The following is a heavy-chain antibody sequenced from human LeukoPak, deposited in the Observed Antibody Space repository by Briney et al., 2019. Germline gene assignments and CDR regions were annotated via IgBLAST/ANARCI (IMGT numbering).Heavy chain of an antibody. CDR2: IYPGDSDT. Sequence: GESLKISCKGSGYSFTSYWIGWVRQMPGKGLEWMGIIYPGDSDTRYSPSFQGQVTISADKSISTAYLQWSSLKASDTAMYYCARPTDYDSSGGDAFDIWGQGTMVTVSS. CDR1: GYSFTSYW. CDR3: ARPTDYDSSGGDAFDI. J-gene: IGHJ3*02. V-gene: IGHV5-51*01. D-gene: IGHD3-22*01.